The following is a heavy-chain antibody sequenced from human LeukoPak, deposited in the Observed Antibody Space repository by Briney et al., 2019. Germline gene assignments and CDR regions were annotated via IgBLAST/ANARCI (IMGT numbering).Heavy chain of an antibody. D-gene: IGHD2-2*01. J-gene: IGHJ4*02. V-gene: IGHV1-8*01. CDR3: ARAVVVPAAIPDY. CDR2: MNPNSGNT. CDR1: GYTFTSYD. Sequence: ASVKVSCKASGYTFTSYDINWVRQATGQGLEWMGWMNPNSGNTGYAQKFQGRVTMTRNTSISTAYMELSSLRSEDTAVYYCARAVVVPAAIPDYWGQGTLVTVSS.